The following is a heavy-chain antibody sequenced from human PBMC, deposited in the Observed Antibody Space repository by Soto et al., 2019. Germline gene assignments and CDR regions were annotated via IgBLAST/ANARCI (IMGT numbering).Heavy chain of an antibody. CDR1: GFTFSNYG. CDR3: ARDSRILQAHFDY. V-gene: IGHV3-7*01. D-gene: IGHD2-15*01. Sequence: PGGSLRLSCAASGFTFSNYGMTWVRRAPGKGLEWVANIKQDGSEKYYVDSVKGRFTISRDNAKNSLYLQMNSLRAEDTAVYYCARDSRILQAHFDYWGQGTLVTVSS. CDR2: IKQDGSEK. J-gene: IGHJ4*02.